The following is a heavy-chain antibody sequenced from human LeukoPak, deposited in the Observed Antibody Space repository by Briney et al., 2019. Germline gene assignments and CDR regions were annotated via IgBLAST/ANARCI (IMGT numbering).Heavy chain of an antibody. Sequence: PSETLSLTCAVYGGSFSGYYWSWIRQPPGKGLEWIGEINHSGSTNYNPSLKSRVTISVDTSKNQFSLKLSSVTAADTAVYYCVRDRRTMVRGVIITRFDYWGQGTLVTVSS. J-gene: IGHJ4*02. CDR2: INHSGST. V-gene: IGHV4-34*01. D-gene: IGHD3-10*01. CDR1: GGSFSGYY. CDR3: VRDRRTMVRGVIITRFDY.